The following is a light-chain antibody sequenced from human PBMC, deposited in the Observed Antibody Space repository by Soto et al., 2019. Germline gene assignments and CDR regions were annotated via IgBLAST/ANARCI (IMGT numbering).Light chain of an antibody. CDR2: DVS. V-gene: IGKV1-5*01. Sequence: DIHWTQSPSLLSASVGDRVTIACRASQSVSNWLAWYQQKPGKAPNLLIYDVSSLESGVPSRFSGSGSGTEFILTISSLQPDDFATYYCQQYDSYSWTFGQGTKV. CDR1: QSVSNW. CDR3: QQYDSYSWT. J-gene: IGKJ1*01.